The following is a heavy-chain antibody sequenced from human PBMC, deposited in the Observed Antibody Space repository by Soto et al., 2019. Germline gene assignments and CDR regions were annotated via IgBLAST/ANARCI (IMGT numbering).Heavy chain of an antibody. V-gene: IGHV3-74*01. Sequence: EVQLVESGGGLVQPGGSLRLSCAASGFTFSSYWMHWVRQAPGEGLVWVSRINSDGSNTTYADSVKGRFITSRDNAKNTLFLQMDSLRGEGTAVYYCERHVAVATISWGTYGMDVWGQGTTVTVSS. CDR1: GFTFSSYW. D-gene: IGHD5-12*01. CDR3: ERHVAVATISWGTYGMDV. CDR2: INSDGSNT. J-gene: IGHJ6*02.